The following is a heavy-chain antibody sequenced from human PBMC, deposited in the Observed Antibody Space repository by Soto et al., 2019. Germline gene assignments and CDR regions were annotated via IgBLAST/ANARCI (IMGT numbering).Heavy chain of an antibody. CDR2: ISAYNGNT. J-gene: IGHJ4*02. CDR1: GYTFTSYG. Sequence: QVQLVQSGAEVKKPGASVKVSCKASGYTFTSYGISWVRQAPGQGLEWMGWISAYNGNTNYAQKLQGRVTMTTDTTTRTGYKEVRSLRSDDTAVYYCAREGEGGSWGFDYWGQGTLVTVSS. V-gene: IGHV1-18*01. D-gene: IGHD3-10*01. CDR3: AREGEGGSWGFDY.